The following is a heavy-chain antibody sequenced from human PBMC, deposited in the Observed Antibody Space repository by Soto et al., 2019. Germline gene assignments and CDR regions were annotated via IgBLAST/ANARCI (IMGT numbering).Heavy chain of an antibody. D-gene: IGHD1-20*01. CDR1: GYIFTNFA. V-gene: IGHV1-3*01. J-gene: IGHJ5*02. CDR2: INAGNGHT. Sequence: QVQLVQSGAEVKKPGASVKISCKTSGYIFTNFALHWVRQAPGQGLEWMAWINAGNGHTKYSQKFQDRVTITRDTSASTAYMEVSSLIYADTAVYYCAIAMAVGIRYNWFDPWGQGTLVTVSS. CDR3: AIAMAVGIRYNWFDP.